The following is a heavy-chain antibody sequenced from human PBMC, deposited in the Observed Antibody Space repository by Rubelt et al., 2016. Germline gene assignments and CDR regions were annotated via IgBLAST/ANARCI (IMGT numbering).Heavy chain of an antibody. V-gene: IGHV1-3*01. Sequence: QVQLVQSGAEVKKPGASVKVSCKASGYTFTSYAMNWVRQAPGQRLEWMGWINAGNGNTQYSQKFQGRGTITRDTSARTAYMELSSLRSEDTAVYYCAREDTTDRGWYDALDIWGQGTMVTVSS. CDR2: INAGNGNT. CDR1: GYTFTSYA. J-gene: IGHJ3*02. D-gene: IGHD6-19*01. CDR3: AREDTTDRGWYDALDI.